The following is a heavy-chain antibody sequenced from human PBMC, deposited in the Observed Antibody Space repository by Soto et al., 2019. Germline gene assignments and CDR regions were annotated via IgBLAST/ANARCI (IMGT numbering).Heavy chain of an antibody. CDR2: IKQDGSEK. V-gene: IGHV3-7*01. D-gene: IGHD6-13*01. CDR3: ARSSSSWYPVGVTYYFDY. J-gene: IGHJ4*02. Sequence: GGSLRLSCAASGFTFSSYWMSWVRQAPGKGLEWVANIKQDGSEKYYVDSVKGRFTISRDNAKNSLYLQMNSLRAEDTAVYYCARSSSSWYPVGVTYYFDYWGQGTLVTVSS. CDR1: GFTFSSYW.